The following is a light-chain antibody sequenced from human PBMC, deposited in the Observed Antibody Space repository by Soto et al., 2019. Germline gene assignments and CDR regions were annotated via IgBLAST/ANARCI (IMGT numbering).Light chain of an antibody. CDR2: DKN. V-gene: IGLV1-51*01. Sequence: QAVVTQPPSVSAAPGQKVTISCSGTSSNIENNYVSWYQQLPGTAPKLLIYDKNRRPSGIPDRFSGSKSGTSATLGVTGLQTGDEADYYCGTWDSSLSAVVFGGGTKLTVL. J-gene: IGLJ2*01. CDR1: SSNIENNY. CDR3: GTWDSSLSAVV.